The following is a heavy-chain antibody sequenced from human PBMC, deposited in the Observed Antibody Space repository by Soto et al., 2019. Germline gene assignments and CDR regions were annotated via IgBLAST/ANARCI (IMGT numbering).Heavy chain of an antibody. D-gene: IGHD3-3*01. J-gene: IGHJ4*02. V-gene: IGHV3-30-3*01. CDR2: ISYDGSNK. CDR3: ARVRGGFWSGTFDY. CDR1: GFTFSSYA. Sequence: QVQLVESGGGVVQPGRSLRLSCAASGFTFSSYAMHWVRQAPGKGLEWVAVISYDGSNKYYADSVKGRFTISRDNSKNTLYLQMNSLRAEDTAVYYCARVRGGFWSGTFDYWGQGTLVTVSS.